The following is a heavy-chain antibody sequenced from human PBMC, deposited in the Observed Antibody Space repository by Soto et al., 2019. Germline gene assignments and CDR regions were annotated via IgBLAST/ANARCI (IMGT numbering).Heavy chain of an antibody. CDR3: AKEGSSRGGAFDI. D-gene: IGHD6-13*01. J-gene: IGHJ3*02. CDR2: ISGSGGST. V-gene: IGHV3-23*01. Sequence: EVQLLESGGGLVQPGGSLRLSCAASGFTFSSYAMSWVRQAPGKGLEWVAAISGSGGSTYNADSVKGQITISRDNSKNTLYLQMNSLRAEDTAVYYCAKEGSSRGGAFDIWGQGTMVTVSS. CDR1: GFTFSSYA.